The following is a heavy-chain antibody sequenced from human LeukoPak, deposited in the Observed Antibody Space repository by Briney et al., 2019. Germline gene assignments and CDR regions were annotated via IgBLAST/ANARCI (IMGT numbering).Heavy chain of an antibody. CDR2: ISSSSSYI. V-gene: IGHV3-21*01. Sequence: PGGSLRLSCAASGFTFSSYSMNWVRQAPGKGLEWVSSISSSSSYIHYADSVKGRFTISRDNAKNSLYLQMNSLRAEDTAVYYCARVGGQLFYAFDIWGQGTMVTVSS. J-gene: IGHJ3*02. CDR1: GFTFSSYS. CDR3: ARVGGQLFYAFDI. D-gene: IGHD6-6*01.